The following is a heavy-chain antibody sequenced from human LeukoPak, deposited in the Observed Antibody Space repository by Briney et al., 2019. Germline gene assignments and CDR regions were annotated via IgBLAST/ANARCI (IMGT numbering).Heavy chain of an antibody. CDR3: ARDTDYDSSGYYPLDY. Sequence: GGTLRLSCAASGFAFSGYGMSWVRQAPGKGLKWVSAISGSGGSTYYADSVKGRFTISRDNAKNTLYLQMNSLRAEDTAVYYCARDTDYDSSGYYPLDYWGQGTLVTVSS. D-gene: IGHD3-22*01. CDR1: GFAFSGYG. J-gene: IGHJ4*02. V-gene: IGHV3-23*01. CDR2: ISGSGGST.